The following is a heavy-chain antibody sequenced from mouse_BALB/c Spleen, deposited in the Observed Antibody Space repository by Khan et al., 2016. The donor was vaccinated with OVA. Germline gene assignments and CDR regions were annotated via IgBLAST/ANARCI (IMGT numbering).Heavy chain of an antibody. CDR2: INPSTGYT. V-gene: IGHV1-7*01. Sequence: QVQLQQSGAALTKPGASVKMSCKASGYTFTSYWMHWVKQRPGQGLEWIGYINPSTGYTEYNQKFKDKATLNTDKSSSTAYMQLSSLTSEDSAVYYCAASILFYYTMDYWGQGTSVTVSS. CDR1: GYTFTSYW. CDR3: AASILFYYTMDY. D-gene: IGHD6-1*01. J-gene: IGHJ4*01.